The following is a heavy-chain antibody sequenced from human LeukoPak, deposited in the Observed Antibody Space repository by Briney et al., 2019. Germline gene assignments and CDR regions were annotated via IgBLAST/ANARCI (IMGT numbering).Heavy chain of an antibody. Sequence: PGGSLRLSCAASGFTFSSYSMNWVRQAPGKGLEWVSSISSSSSYIYYADSVKGRFTISRDNAKNSLYLQMDSLRAEDTAVYYCARADYDSSGYYHYYFDYWGQGTLVTVSS. CDR1: GFTFSSYS. J-gene: IGHJ4*02. CDR3: ARADYDSSGYYHYYFDY. CDR2: ISSSSSYI. V-gene: IGHV3-21*01. D-gene: IGHD3-22*01.